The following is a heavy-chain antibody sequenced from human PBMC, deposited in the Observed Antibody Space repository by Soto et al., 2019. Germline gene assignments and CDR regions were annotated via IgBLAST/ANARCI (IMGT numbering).Heavy chain of an antibody. Sequence: QGHLVQSGAEVKKPGASVKVSCKASGYTFTTYEMHWVRQAPGQGLEWMGIVNPRGGSTAYAQKFQGSLTLTSDTSTTTVYMELSSLTIEDTAVYYCARKGGLAYWGQGTLVIVSS. CDR2: VNPRGGST. V-gene: IGHV1-46*03. CDR3: ARKGGLAY. CDR1: GYTFTTYE. J-gene: IGHJ4*02. D-gene: IGHD3-16*01.